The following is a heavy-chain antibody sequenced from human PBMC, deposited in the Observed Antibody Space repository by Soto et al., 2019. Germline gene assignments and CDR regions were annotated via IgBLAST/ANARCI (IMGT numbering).Heavy chain of an antibody. D-gene: IGHD3-10*01. CDR2: ISAYNGNT. J-gene: IGHJ6*02. CDR1: GYTFTSYG. Sequence: GASVKVSCKASGYTFTSYGISWVRQAPGQGLEWMGWISAYNGNTNYAQKLQGRVTMTTDTSTSTAYMELRSLSSDDTAVYYCATVRGVIDYYYGMDVWGQGTTVTVSS. CDR3: ATVRGVIDYYYGMDV. V-gene: IGHV1-18*01.